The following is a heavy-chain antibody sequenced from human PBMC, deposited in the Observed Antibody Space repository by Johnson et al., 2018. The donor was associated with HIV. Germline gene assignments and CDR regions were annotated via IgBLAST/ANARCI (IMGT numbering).Heavy chain of an antibody. V-gene: IGHV3-30*04. J-gene: IGHJ3*02. D-gene: IGHD6-13*01. CDR2: ISYDGSNK. CDR1: GFTFSSYA. Sequence: QMLLVESGGGLVQPGGSLRLSCAASGFTFSSYAMSWVRQAPGKGLEWVAFISYDGSNKYYADSVKGRFTISRDNSKNTLYLQMNSLKVEDTAVYYCARDKGSWFDDAFDIWGQGTMVTVSS. CDR3: ARDKGSWFDDAFDI.